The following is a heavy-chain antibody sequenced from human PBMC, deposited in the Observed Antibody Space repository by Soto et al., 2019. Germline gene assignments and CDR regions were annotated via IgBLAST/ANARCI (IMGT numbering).Heavy chain of an antibody. V-gene: IGHV3-30*18. CDR1: GFTFSTYG. Sequence: QVQLVESGGVVVQPGRSLRLSCAASGFTFSTYGMSWVRQAPGKGLEWVAIISYDGIHKYYADSVKGRFTISRDNSRNTLYLQMNSLRAEDTAVYYCSKEIIAVSGPWDFDNWGQGTLVTVSS. CDR2: ISYDGIHK. CDR3: SKEIIAVSGPWDFDN. J-gene: IGHJ4*02. D-gene: IGHD6-19*01.